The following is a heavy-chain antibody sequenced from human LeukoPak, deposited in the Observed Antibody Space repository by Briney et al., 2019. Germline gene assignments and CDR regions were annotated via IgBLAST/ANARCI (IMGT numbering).Heavy chain of an antibody. J-gene: IGHJ3*02. V-gene: IGHV3-9*01. CDR3: AKDISAADAFDI. CDR1: GFTFDDYA. D-gene: IGHD2-15*01. CDR2: ISWNSGSI. Sequence: GGSLRLSCAASGFTFDDYAMHWVRQAPGKGLEWVSGISWNSGSIGYADSVKGRFTISRDNAKNSLYLQMNSLRAEDTALYYCAKDISAADAFDIWGQGTMVTVSS.